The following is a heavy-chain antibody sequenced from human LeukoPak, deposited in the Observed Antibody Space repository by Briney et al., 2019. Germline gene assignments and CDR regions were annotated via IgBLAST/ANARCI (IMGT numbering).Heavy chain of an antibody. D-gene: IGHD6-19*01. CDR1: GFTFDDYG. CDR3: ARSISSGLGDGYYYYSMDV. CDR2: ITWNCGST. J-gene: IGHJ6*03. Sequence: RSGGSLRLSCAASGFTFDDYGMSWVRKAPGKGLELVSGITWNCGSTGYADSVKGRFTISRDNAKNSMYLQMNSLRAEDTDLYYCARSISSGLGDGYYYYSMDVWGKGTTVTVSS. V-gene: IGHV3-20*04.